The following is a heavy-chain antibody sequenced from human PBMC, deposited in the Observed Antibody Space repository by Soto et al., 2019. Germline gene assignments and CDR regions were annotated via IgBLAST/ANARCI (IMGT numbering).Heavy chain of an antibody. Sequence: GSLRLSCAASGFTFRNYGMNWVRQAPGKGLEWVSYIGIGSSTKYYADSVKGRFTISRDNAKNSLYLQMNSLRAEDTAVYYCARGSWFGELPKGPDYWGQGTLVTVSS. J-gene: IGHJ4*02. CDR2: IGIGSSTK. CDR3: ARGSWFGELPKGPDY. V-gene: IGHV3-48*01. CDR1: GFTFRNYG. D-gene: IGHD3-10*01.